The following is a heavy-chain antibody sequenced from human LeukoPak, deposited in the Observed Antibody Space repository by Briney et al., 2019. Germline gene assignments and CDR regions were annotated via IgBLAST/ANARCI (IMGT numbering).Heavy chain of an antibody. CDR2: ISGSGGST. J-gene: IGHJ3*02. CDR1: GFTFSSYA. V-gene: IGHV3-23*01. Sequence: GGSLRLSCAASGFTFSSYAMSWVRQAPGKGLEWVSAISGSGGSTYYADSVKGWFTISRDNSKNTLYLQMNSLRAEDTAVYYCAKVGQQLVITDAFDIWGQGTMVTVSS. CDR3: AKVGQQLVITDAFDI. D-gene: IGHD6-13*01.